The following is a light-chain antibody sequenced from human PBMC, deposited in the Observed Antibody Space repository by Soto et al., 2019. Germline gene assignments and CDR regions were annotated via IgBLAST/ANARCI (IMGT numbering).Light chain of an antibody. Sequence: DIQMTQSPSSLSASVGDRVSMACRESQSISSYLNWYQQKPGKAPKLLIYAASSLQSGVPSRFSGSGSGTDFTLTISSLQPEDFATYYCQQSYSTPPWTFGQGTKVDIK. CDR3: QQSYSTPPWT. J-gene: IGKJ1*01. V-gene: IGKV1-39*01. CDR2: AAS. CDR1: QSISSY.